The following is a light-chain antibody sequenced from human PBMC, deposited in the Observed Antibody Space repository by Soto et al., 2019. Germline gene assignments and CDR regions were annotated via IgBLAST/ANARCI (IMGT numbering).Light chain of an antibody. J-gene: IGKJ1*01. CDR1: QSVSSN. CDR2: GAS. CDR3: QQYNNWPPM. V-gene: IGKV3-15*01. Sequence: EIVMTQSPATLSVSPGERATLSCRASQSVSSNLAWYQQKPGQAPGLLIYGASTRATGIPARFSGSGSGTEFTLTISSLQSEDFAVYYCQQYNNWPPMFGQGTKVDIK.